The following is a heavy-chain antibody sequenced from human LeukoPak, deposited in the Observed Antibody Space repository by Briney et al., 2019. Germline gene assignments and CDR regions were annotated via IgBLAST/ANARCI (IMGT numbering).Heavy chain of an antibody. J-gene: IGHJ5*02. Sequence: GGSLRLSCAAAGFTFSRYWMNWYRQAPGKGLEWLSYINIGGTNTHYADSVKGRFTISRDNAKKSLYLEMNNLRAEDTAVYYCATDGAGFDTWGQGVLVTVSS. V-gene: IGHV3-48*04. CDR1: GFTFSRYW. CDR3: ATDGAGFDT. CDR2: INIGGTNT.